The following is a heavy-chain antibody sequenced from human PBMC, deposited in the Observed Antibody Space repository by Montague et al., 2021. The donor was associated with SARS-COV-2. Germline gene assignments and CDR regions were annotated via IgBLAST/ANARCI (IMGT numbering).Heavy chain of an antibody. J-gene: IGHJ4*02. CDR1: GSSISSSSYY. D-gene: IGHD3-3*01. V-gene: IGHV4-39*01. CDR2: IYYSGCT. Sequence: SETLSLTCTVSGSSISSSSYYWGWIRQPPGKGLEWIGSIYYSGCTYYNPSLKSRVTISVDTSKNQFSLKLSPVTAADTAVYYCARKASRGITIFGVVTASYYFDYWGQGTLVTVSS. CDR3: ARKASRGITIFGVVTASYYFDY.